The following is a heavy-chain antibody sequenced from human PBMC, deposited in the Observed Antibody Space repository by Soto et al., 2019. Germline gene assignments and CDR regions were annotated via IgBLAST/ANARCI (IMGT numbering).Heavy chain of an antibody. D-gene: IGHD7-27*01. Sequence: EVHLVESGGGLVQPGGSLRLSCEASGFTFGTYWMTWVRQPPGKGLECVADIKPDGSERYYVDSVKGRFTISRDNAKNSLYLHMNSLRAEDTAVYYCAKDLNWEHYWGQGTLVTVSS. CDR3: AKDLNWEHY. CDR2: IKPDGSER. J-gene: IGHJ4*02. CDR1: GFTFGTYW. V-gene: IGHV3-7*04.